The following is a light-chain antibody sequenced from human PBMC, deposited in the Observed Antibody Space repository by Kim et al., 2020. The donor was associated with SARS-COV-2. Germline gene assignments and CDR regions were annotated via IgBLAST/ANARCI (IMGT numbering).Light chain of an antibody. CDR1: KLGDRY. J-gene: IGLJ2*01. Sequence: SYELTQPPSVSVSPGQTASITCSGDKLGDRYACWYQQRPGQSPVLVIYEDDKRPSGIPERFSGSNSGNTATLTISGTQAMDEADYYCQAWDNATHVVFGGGTKLTVL. CDR2: EDD. CDR3: QAWDNATHVV. V-gene: IGLV3-1*01.